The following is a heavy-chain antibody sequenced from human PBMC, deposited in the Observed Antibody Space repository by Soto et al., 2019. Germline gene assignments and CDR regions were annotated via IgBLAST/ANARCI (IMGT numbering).Heavy chain of an antibody. V-gene: IGHV4-34*01. D-gene: IGHD5-12*01. J-gene: IGHJ6*02. Sequence: QVQLQQWGAGLLKPSETLSLTCAVYGGSFSGYYWSWIRQTPGKGLERIGEINHSGSTNYNPSLKSRVTISVDTSKNQFSLKLSSVTAADTAVYYCARFPSGIVATTHYYYYYYGMDVWGQGTTVTVSS. CDR1: GGSFSGYY. CDR3: ARFPSGIVATTHYYYYYYGMDV. CDR2: INHSGST.